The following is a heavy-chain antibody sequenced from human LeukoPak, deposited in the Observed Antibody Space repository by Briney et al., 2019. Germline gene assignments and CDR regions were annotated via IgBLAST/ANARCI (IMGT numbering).Heavy chain of an antibody. CDR1: GDSVTSGGYY. CDR2: ISNSGTT. CDR3: TKATQWLAFDY. D-gene: IGHD6-19*01. V-gene: IGHV4-31*11. J-gene: IGHJ4*02. Sequence: SQTLSLTCAVSGDSVTSGGYYWTWIRQHPGKGLEWIGYISNSGTTNYNPSLKSGVTISVDTSKNQLSLQLTSVTAADTAVYYCTKATQWLAFDYWGRGTLVTVSS.